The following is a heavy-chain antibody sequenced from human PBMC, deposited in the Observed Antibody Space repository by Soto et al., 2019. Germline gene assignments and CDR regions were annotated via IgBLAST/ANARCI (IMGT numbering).Heavy chain of an antibody. V-gene: IGHV3-23*01. J-gene: IGHJ4*02. Sequence: GGSLRLSCAASGFTFSSYAMSWVRQAPGKGLEWVSAISGSGGSKYYADSVKGRFTISRDNSKNTLYLQMNSLRAEDTAVYYCAKIRFLEWYPVLYYFDYWGQGTLVTVSS. CDR2: ISGSGGSK. D-gene: IGHD3-3*01. CDR1: GFTFSSYA. CDR3: AKIRFLEWYPVLYYFDY.